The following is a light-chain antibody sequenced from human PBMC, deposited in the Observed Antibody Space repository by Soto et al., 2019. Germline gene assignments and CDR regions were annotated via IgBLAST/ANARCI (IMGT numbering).Light chain of an antibody. V-gene: IGKV3-11*01. Sequence: EIVLTQSPATLSLSPGERATLSCRASQSVTNSLAWYQQKPGQAPRLLVYDASNRATGIPTRFSGSGSGTDFTLTISNLEPEDFDVSYCQQHISWPLTFGGGTKVDIK. J-gene: IGKJ4*01. CDR1: QSVTNS. CDR2: DAS. CDR3: QQHISWPLT.